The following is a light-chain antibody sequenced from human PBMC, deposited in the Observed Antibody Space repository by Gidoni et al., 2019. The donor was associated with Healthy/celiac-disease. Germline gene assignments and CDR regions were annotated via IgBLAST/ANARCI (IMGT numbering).Light chain of an antibody. CDR3: QQYYSYPT. Sequence: AIRMTPSPSSFSASTGDRVTITCRASQGISSYLAWYQQKPGKAPKLLIYAASTLQSGVPSRFSGSGSGTDFTLTISGLQSEDFATYYCQQYYSYPTFGGGTKVGIK. J-gene: IGKJ4*01. CDR2: AAS. V-gene: IGKV1-8*01. CDR1: QGISSY.